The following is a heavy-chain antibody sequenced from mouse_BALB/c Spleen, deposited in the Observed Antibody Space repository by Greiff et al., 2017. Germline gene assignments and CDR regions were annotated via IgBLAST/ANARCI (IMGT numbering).Heavy chain of an antibody. V-gene: IGHV2-9*02. Sequence: QVQLQQSGPGLVAPSQSLSITCPVSGFSFTSYGVHWVRQPPGKGLEWLGVIWAGGSTNYNSALMSRLSISKDNSKSQVFLKMNSLQTDDTAMYYCARDYGYAMDYWGQGTSVTVSS. D-gene: IGHD1-1*01. CDR2: IWAGGST. J-gene: IGHJ4*01. CDR3: ARDYGYAMDY. CDR1: GFSFTSYG.